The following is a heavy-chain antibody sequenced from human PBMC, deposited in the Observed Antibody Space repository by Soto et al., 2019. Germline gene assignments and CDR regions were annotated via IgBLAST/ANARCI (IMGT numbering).Heavy chain of an antibody. CDR2: IKQDGSEK. Sequence: GGSLRLSCAASGFTFSSYWMSWVRQAPGKGLEWVANIKQDGSEKYYVDSVKGRFTISRDNAKNSLYLKMNSLRAEDTAVYYCARVHSYDFWSGSLGYYYYGMDVWGQGTTVTVSS. V-gene: IGHV3-7*05. CDR1: GFTFSSYW. CDR3: ARVHSYDFWSGSLGYYYYGMDV. D-gene: IGHD3-3*01. J-gene: IGHJ6*02.